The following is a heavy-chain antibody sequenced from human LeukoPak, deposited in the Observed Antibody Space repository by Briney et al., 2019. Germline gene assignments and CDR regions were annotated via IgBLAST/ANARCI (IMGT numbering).Heavy chain of an antibody. Sequence: GASVEVSCKASGYTFTGYYIHWVRQAPGQGLEWMGWINPKNGATHYAQNFLGRVTMTRDTSISTAYMELGRLTSDDTAVYYCARDYTRNAFDIWGQGTMVTVSS. D-gene: IGHD2-2*01. CDR1: GYTFTGYY. J-gene: IGHJ3*02. CDR2: INPKNGAT. V-gene: IGHV1-2*02. CDR3: ARDYTRNAFDI.